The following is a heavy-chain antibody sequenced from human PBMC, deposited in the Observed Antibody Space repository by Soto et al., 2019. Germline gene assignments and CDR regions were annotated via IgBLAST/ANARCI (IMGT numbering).Heavy chain of an antibody. V-gene: IGHV3-30*18. J-gene: IGHJ4*02. Sequence: PGGSLRLSCAASGFSFSSYGMHWVRQAPGKGLEWVAVISYDGSNKYYADSVKGRFTISRDNSKNTLYLQMNSLRADDTAVYYCAKDRDRTIVAAGSLDYSGQGTLVTVSS. D-gene: IGHD6-13*01. CDR1: GFSFSSYG. CDR3: AKDRDRTIVAAGSLDY. CDR2: ISYDGSNK.